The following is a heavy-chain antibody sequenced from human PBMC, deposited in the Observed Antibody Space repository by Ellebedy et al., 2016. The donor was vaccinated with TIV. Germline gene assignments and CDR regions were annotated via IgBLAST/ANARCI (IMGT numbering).Heavy chain of an antibody. CDR2: INPNSGGT. V-gene: IGHV1-2*02. CDR1: GYTFTGYY. Sequence: ASVKVSCKASGYTFTGYYMHWVRQAPGQGLEWMGWINPNSGGTNYAQKFQGRVTMTRDTSASTAYMELSSLRSEDTAVYYCAREGYCSGGSCYDWFDPWGQGTLVTVSS. J-gene: IGHJ5*02. D-gene: IGHD2-15*01. CDR3: AREGYCSGGSCYDWFDP.